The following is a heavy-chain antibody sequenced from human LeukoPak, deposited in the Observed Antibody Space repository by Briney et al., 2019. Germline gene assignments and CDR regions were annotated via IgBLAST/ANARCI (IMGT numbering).Heavy chain of an antibody. CDR3: ARVGLTMDRGVVTYYYYMDV. Sequence: GSSVKVSCKASGGTFSSYAISWVRQAPGQGLEWMGWINPNSGGTNYAQKFQGRVTMTRDTSISTAYMELSRLRSDDTAVYYCARVGLTMDRGVVTYYYYMDVWGKGTTVIVSS. D-gene: IGHD3-10*01. J-gene: IGHJ6*03. CDR2: INPNSGGT. CDR1: GGTFSSYA. V-gene: IGHV1-2*02.